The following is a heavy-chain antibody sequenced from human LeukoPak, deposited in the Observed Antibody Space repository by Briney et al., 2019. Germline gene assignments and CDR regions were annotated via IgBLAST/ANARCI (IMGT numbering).Heavy chain of an antibody. J-gene: IGHJ4*02. CDR3: AKCSMAAAYYFDY. D-gene: IGHD2/OR15-2a*01. Sequence: GGSLRLSCAASGFTFSSYGIHWVRQAPGKGLEWVAFIRYDGSNKYYADSVKGRFTISRDNSKNTLYLQMNSLRAEDTAVYYCAKCSMAAAYYFDYWGQGTLVTVSS. CDR1: GFTFSSYG. CDR2: IRYDGSNK. V-gene: IGHV3-30*02.